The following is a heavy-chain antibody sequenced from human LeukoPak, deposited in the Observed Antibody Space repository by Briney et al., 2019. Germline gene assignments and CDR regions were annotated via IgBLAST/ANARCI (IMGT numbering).Heavy chain of an antibody. CDR3: ANDFLAAAGY. D-gene: IGHD6-13*01. Sequence: PGGSLRLSCAASGFTFSTYTINWVRQAPGKGLEWVSSISSDGSSIHYADSVKGRFTISRDNAKKSLYLQMNSLRADDTAVYYCANDFLAAAGYWGQGTLVTVSS. CDR1: GFTFSTYT. V-gene: IGHV3-21*01. CDR2: ISSDGSSI. J-gene: IGHJ4*02.